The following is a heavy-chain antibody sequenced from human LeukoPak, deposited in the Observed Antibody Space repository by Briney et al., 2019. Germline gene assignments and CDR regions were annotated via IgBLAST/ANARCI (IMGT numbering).Heavy chain of an antibody. J-gene: IGHJ4*02. CDR2: IYHSGST. Sequence: SETLSLTCLVSGGSISSSSWWSWVRQPPGKGLEWIGEIYHSGSTVYNPSLKSRVTISIDESKNQFSLKLNSVTAADTAVYYCARDRAFHYWGQGTLVTVSS. CDR3: ARDRAFHY. V-gene: IGHV4-4*02. CDR1: GGSISSSSW.